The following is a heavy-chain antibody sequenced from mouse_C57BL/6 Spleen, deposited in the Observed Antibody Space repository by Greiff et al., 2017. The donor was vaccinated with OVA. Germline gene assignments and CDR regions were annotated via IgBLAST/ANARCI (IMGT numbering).Heavy chain of an antibody. Sequence: EVHLVESGPGMVKPSQSLSLTCTVTGYSITSGYDWHWIRHFPGNKLEWMGYISYSGSTNYNPSLKSRISITHDTSKNHFFLKLNSVTTEDTATYYCAREASYYCGSSYRYFDVWGTGTTVTVSS. J-gene: IGHJ1*03. CDR3: AREASYYCGSSYRYFDV. D-gene: IGHD1-1*01. CDR2: ISYSGST. V-gene: IGHV3-1*01. CDR1: GYSITSGYD.